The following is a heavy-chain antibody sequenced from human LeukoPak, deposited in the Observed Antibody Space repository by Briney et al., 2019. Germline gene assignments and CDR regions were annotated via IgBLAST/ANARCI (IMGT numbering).Heavy chain of an antibody. Sequence: SVKVSCRASGGTFSSYAISWVRQAPGQGLEWMGGIIPIFGTANYAQKFQGRVTITADESTSTAYMELSSLRSEDTAVYYCARGYRSSTSCYGFDYWGQGTLVTVSS. V-gene: IGHV1-69*13. CDR2: IIPIFGTA. J-gene: IGHJ4*02. CDR1: GGTFSSYA. CDR3: ARGYRSSTSCYGFDY. D-gene: IGHD2-2*01.